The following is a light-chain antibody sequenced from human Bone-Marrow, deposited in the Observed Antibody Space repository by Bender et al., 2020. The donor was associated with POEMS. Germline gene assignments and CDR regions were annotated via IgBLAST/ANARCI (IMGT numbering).Light chain of an antibody. CDR3: NSYAGRSVV. Sequence: QSALTQPASVSGSPGQSITISCTGSSSDVGGYKYVSWYQQHPGKAPKLIIYYVNKRPSGVPDRFSGSKSGNTASLTVSGLQAEDEADYYCNSYAGRSVVFGGGTKLTVL. CDR2: YVN. CDR1: SSDVGGYKY. J-gene: IGLJ2*01. V-gene: IGLV2-8*01.